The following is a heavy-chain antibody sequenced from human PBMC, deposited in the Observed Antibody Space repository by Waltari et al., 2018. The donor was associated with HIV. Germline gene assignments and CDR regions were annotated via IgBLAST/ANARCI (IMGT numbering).Heavy chain of an antibody. CDR3: TTAYYYDSSGYYSVFDY. J-gene: IGHJ4*02. D-gene: IGHD3-22*01. CDR1: GFTFSNAW. V-gene: IGHV3-15*01. CDR2: IKSKTDGGTT. Sequence: EVQLVESGGGLVKPGGSLRLSCAASGFTFSNAWTSWVRQAPGKGLEWVGRIKSKTDGGTTDYAAPVKGRFTISRDDSKNTLYLQMNSLKTEDTAVYYCTTAYYYDSSGYYSVFDYWGQGTLVTVSS.